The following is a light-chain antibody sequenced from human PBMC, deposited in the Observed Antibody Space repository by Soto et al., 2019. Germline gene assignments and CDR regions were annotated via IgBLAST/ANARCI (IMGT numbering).Light chain of an antibody. V-gene: IGLV2-23*01. Sequence: QSALTQPASVSGSPGQSITISCTGTSSDVGSYNLVSWYQQHTGKAPKLMIYEGSKRPSGVSNRFSGSKSGNTASLTISGLQAEDDADYYCCSYAGSSTPYVFGTGTKLTVL. CDR1: SSDVGSYNL. J-gene: IGLJ1*01. CDR2: EGS. CDR3: CSYAGSSTPYV.